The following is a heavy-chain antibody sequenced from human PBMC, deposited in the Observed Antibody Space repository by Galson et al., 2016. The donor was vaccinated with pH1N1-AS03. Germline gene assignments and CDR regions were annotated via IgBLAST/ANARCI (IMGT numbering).Heavy chain of an antibody. D-gene: IGHD3-3*01. CDR1: GGSINSYY. Sequence: ETLSLTCSVSGGSINSYYWNWIRQPPGKGLEWIGHIYQTGSTKYNPSLKSRVTISVDTSKNQFSLKLISVTAADTAVYYCARGAFTYYDFSTGYFPFDLWGQGTLVTVSS. J-gene: IGHJ4*02. CDR3: ARGAFTYYDFSTGYFPFDL. CDR2: IYQTGST. V-gene: IGHV4-59*01.